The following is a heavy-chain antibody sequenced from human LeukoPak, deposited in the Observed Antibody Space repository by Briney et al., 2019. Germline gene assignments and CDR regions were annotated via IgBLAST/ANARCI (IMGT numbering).Heavy chain of an antibody. CDR1: GGSISSGGYY. V-gene: IGHV4-31*03. CDR3: ARGLVRDTAMVANNQGFDY. CDR2: IYYSGST. Sequence: SQTLSLTCTVSGGSISSGGYYWSWIRQHPGKGLEWIGYIYYSGSTYYNPSLKSRVTISVDTSKNQFSLKLSSVTAADTAVYYCARGLVRDTAMVANNQGFDYWGQGTLVTVSS. D-gene: IGHD5-18*01. J-gene: IGHJ4*02.